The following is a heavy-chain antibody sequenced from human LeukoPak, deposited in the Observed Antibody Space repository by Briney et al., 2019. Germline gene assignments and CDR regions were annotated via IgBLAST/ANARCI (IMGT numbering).Heavy chain of an antibody. CDR3: AKGLATYYDYVWGSLNPHYYYYYGMDV. J-gene: IGHJ6*02. D-gene: IGHD3-16*01. Sequence: GGSLRLSCAASGFTFSNAWMSWVRQAPGKGLEWVGRIKSKTDGGTTDYAAPVKGRFTISRDDSKNTLYLQMNSLKTEDTAVYYCAKGLATYYDYVWGSLNPHYYYYYGMDVWGQGTTVTVSS. CDR2: IKSKTDGGTT. V-gene: IGHV3-15*01. CDR1: GFTFSNAW.